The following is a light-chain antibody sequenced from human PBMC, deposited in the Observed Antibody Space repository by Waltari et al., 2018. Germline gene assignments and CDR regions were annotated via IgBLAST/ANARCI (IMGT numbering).Light chain of an antibody. CDR2: GAS. Sequence: EIVLTQSPGTLSLSPGESATLSCRASQSVSSSSLAWYQLKPGQAPRLLIYGASNRATGIPDRFSGSGAGTDFTLTISRLEPEDSAVYYCQQYGSSPFTFGQGTKLEIK. CDR1: QSVSSSS. J-gene: IGKJ2*01. CDR3: QQYGSSPFT. V-gene: IGKV3-20*01.